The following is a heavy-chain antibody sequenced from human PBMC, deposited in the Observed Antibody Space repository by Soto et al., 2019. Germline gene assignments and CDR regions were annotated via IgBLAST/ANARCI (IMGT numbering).Heavy chain of an antibody. D-gene: IGHD3-10*01. CDR3: ARGSRAHGSGSYYQVHGYYCYGLDV. J-gene: IGHJ6*02. V-gene: IGHV1-46*03. Sequence: RASVKVSCKASGYTFTSYYMHWVRQAPGQGLEWMGIINPSGGSTSYAQKFQGRVTMTRDTSTSTVYMELSSLRSEDTAVYYCARGSRAHGSGSYYQVHGYYCYGLDVWGQGTTDTVSS. CDR2: INPSGGST. CDR1: GYTFTSYY.